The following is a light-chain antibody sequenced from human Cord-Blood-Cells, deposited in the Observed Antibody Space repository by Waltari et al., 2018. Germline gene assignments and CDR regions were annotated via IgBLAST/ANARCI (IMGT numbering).Light chain of an antibody. V-gene: IGLV2-14*01. J-gene: IGLJ2*01. CDR3: SSYTSSSRV. CDR2: DVS. CDR1: SSDVGGYNY. Sequence: QSALTQPASVSGSPGPSITISCTGTSSDVGGYNYVSWYQQHPGKAPKLMSYDVSNRPSGVSNRFSGSKSGNTASLTISGLQAEDEADYYCSSYTSSSRVFGGGTKLTVL.